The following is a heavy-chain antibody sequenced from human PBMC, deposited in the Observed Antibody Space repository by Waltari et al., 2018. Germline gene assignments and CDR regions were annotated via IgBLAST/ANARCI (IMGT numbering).Heavy chain of an antibody. J-gene: IGHJ4*02. CDR2: IYSGGST. D-gene: IGHD2-15*01. V-gene: IGHV3-53*01. CDR3: ARDPLGYCSGGSCNY. Sequence: EVQLVESGGGLIQPGGSLRLSCAASGFTVSSNYMSWVRRAPGKGLEWVSVIYSGGSTYYADSVKGRFTISRDNSENTLYLQMNSLRAEDTAVYYCARDPLGYCSGGSCNYWGQGTLVTVSS. CDR1: GFTVSSNY.